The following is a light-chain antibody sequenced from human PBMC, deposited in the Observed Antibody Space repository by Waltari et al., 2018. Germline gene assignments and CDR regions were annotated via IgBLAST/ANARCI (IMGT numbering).Light chain of an antibody. CDR1: QAIRNY. V-gene: IGKV1-12*01. J-gene: IGKJ5*01. CDR3: HQADSFPIT. Sequence: DIQMTQSPSSVSASVEDTVTFTCRASQAIRNYVAWYQQKPGKAPKLLIYTASSLQGGVPSRFSGSGSATDFTLTISSLQPEDFATYYCHQADSFPITFGQGTRLEIK. CDR2: TAS.